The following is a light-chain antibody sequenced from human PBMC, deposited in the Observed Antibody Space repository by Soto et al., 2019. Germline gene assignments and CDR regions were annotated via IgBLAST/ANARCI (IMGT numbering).Light chain of an antibody. CDR3: QQYGSSPRIT. CDR2: GAS. CDR1: QSVGSTY. V-gene: IGKV3-20*01. Sequence: EIVLTQSPGTLSLSPGERATLSCRASQSVGSTYLAWYQHKPGQAPRLLIYGASSRATGIPDRFSGSGSGTAFTLTISRLEPADFAVYYCQQYGSSPRITFGQGTRLEIK. J-gene: IGKJ5*01.